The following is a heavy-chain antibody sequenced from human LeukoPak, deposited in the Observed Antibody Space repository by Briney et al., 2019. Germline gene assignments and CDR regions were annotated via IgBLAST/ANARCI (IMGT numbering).Heavy chain of an antibody. CDR3: ARDKDFWA. CDR2: INHSGST. D-gene: IGHD3-3*01. V-gene: IGHV4-34*01. Sequence: SETLSLTCAVYGGSFSGYYWSWIRQPPGKGLEWIGEINHSGSTNYNPSLKSRVTMSVDTTKNQFSLKLSSVTAADTAVYYCARDKDFWAWGQGTLVTVSS. J-gene: IGHJ5*02. CDR1: GGSFSGYY.